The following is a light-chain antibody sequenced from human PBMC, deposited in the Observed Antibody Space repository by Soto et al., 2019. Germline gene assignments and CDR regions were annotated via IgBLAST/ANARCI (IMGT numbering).Light chain of an antibody. CDR3: CSYAGSYSYV. Sequence: QSALTQPRSVSGSPGQSVTISCTGTSSDVGGYNYVSWYQQHPGKAPKLMIYDVSKRPSGVPDRFSGSKSGNTASLTISGRKAEDEADYYCCSYAGSYSYVFGTGTKLTVL. J-gene: IGLJ1*01. V-gene: IGLV2-11*01. CDR2: DVS. CDR1: SSDVGGYNY.